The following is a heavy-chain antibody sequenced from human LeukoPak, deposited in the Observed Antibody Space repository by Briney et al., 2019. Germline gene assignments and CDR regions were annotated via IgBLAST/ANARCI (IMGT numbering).Heavy chain of an antibody. CDR2: INQVGSEK. Sequence: PGGSLRVSCAASGFTFSSDSMNCVRQTPGKGLEWVANINQVGSEKYFVDSVKGRFIISRDNAKNSLFLQMNSLRAEDTAVYYCARDGTAPGIYFGNWGQGTLVTFSS. V-gene: IGHV3-7*03. CDR3: ARDGTAPGIYFGN. CDR1: GFTFSSDS. D-gene: IGHD6-13*01. J-gene: IGHJ4*02.